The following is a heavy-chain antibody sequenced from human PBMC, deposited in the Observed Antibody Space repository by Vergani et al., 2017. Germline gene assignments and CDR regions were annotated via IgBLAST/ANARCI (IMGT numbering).Heavy chain of an antibody. CDR3: ARGRTMVRVVIIKWFDP. Sequence: QVQLVQSGAEVKKPGASVKVSCKASGYTFTSYAMHWVRQAPGQRLEWMGWINAGNGNTKYSQKFKGRVTVTRDTSARTAYMALSRLRSEDTAVYYCARGRTMVRVVIIKWFDPGGQGSLVTVA. J-gene: IGHJ5*02. CDR1: GYTFTSYA. V-gene: IGHV1-3*01. CDR2: INAGNGNT. D-gene: IGHD3-10*01.